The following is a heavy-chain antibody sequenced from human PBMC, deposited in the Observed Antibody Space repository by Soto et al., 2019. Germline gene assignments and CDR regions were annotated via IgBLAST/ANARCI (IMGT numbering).Heavy chain of an antibody. J-gene: IGHJ4*02. V-gene: IGHV4-59*01. Sequence: QVQLQESGPGLVKPSETLSLTCTVSGGSITSYYWSWIRQPPGKGLEWIGYIYYSGSTNYNPPLKSRVTISVDTSKNPSSLTLSSVTAADTAVYYCARDYDGSGSPPLGYWGQGTLVTVSS. D-gene: IGHD3-10*01. CDR2: IYYSGST. CDR3: ARDYDGSGSPPLGY. CDR1: GGSITSYY.